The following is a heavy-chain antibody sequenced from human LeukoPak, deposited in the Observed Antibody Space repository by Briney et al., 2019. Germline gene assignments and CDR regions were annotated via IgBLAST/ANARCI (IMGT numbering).Heavy chain of an antibody. J-gene: IGHJ4*02. CDR3: AREGSYCGGDCYDY. CDR2: ISSSSSYI. CDR1: GFSFNNYG. Sequence: GGSLRLSCAASGFSFNNYGIHWVRQAPGKGLEWVSSISSSSSYIYYADSVKGRFTISRDNAKNSLYLQMNSLRAEDTAVYYCAREGSYCGGDCYDYWGQGTLVTVSS. D-gene: IGHD2-21*01. V-gene: IGHV3-21*01.